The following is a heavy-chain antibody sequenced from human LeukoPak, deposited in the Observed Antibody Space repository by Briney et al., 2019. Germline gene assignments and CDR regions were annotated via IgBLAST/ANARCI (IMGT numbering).Heavy chain of an antibody. CDR3: ARDRWVVTDPRDAFYS. CDR2: IYYSGST. J-gene: IGHJ3*02. D-gene: IGHD2-21*02. CDR1: GGSISSYY. Sequence: SETLSLTCTVSGGSISSYYWSWVRQPPGKGLEWLGYIYYSGSTNYNTSLKSRVTISVDTSKNQFSLKLSSLSAADTAVYYCARDRWVVTDPRDAFYSWGQGTMVTVSS. V-gene: IGHV4-59*01.